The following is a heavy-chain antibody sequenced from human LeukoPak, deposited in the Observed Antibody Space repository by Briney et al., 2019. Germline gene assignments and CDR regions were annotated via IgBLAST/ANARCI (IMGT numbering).Heavy chain of an antibody. CDR1: GFTFSSYA. Sequence: GGSLRLSCAASGFTFSSYAMHWVRQAPGKGLEWVAVISYDGSNKYYADSVKGRFTISRDNSKNTLYLQMNSLRAEDTAVYYCANKGGYCSGGSCYSVFDYWGQGTLVTVSS. CDR2: ISYDGSNK. CDR3: ANKGGYCSGGSCYSVFDY. D-gene: IGHD2-15*01. V-gene: IGHV3-30-3*01. J-gene: IGHJ4*02.